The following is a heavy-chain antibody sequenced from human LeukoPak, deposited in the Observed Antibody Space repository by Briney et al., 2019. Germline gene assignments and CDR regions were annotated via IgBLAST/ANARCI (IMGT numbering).Heavy chain of an antibody. V-gene: IGHV3-15*01. J-gene: IGHJ5*02. Sequence: PGGSLRLSCGASGFTFTYAWRSWVRQAPGKVLRWVGRSRSESEGGVVEYAAPVKGRFTMSRDDSRSTLYSQMNSLQIEATGVDSCTTDVAGYCASYNCYEDEKWFDPWGRGTLVTVSS. D-gene: IGHD2-21*01. CDR1: GFTFTYAW. CDR2: SRSESEGGVV. CDR3: TTDVAGYCASYNCYEDEKWFDP.